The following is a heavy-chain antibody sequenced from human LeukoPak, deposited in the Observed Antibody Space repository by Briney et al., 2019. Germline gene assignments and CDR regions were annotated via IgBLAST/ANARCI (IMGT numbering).Heavy chain of an antibody. CDR2: IYYSGST. Sequence: SETLSLTCAVYGGSFSGYYWSWIRQPPGKGLEWIGYIYYSGSTNYNPSLKSRVTISVDTSKNQFSLKLSSVTAADTAVYYCARQRGRSWLHWYFDLWGRGTLVTVSS. D-gene: IGHD6-13*01. J-gene: IGHJ2*01. CDR1: GGSFSGYY. V-gene: IGHV4-59*08. CDR3: ARQRGRSWLHWYFDL.